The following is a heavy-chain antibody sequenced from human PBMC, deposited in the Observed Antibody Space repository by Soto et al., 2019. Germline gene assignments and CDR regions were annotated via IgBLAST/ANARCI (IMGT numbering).Heavy chain of an antibody. Sequence: GESLRISCKGSGYTFTSNWIGWVRQMPGKGLEWMGIIYPGDSETRYSPSFQGQVTISADKSINTAYLQWSSLKASDTAIYYWAKNFGGHLYFFDFWGEGTLITVSS. CDR3: AKNFGGHLYFFDF. D-gene: IGHD3-16*01. CDR2: IYPGDSET. CDR1: GYTFTSNW. V-gene: IGHV5-51*01. J-gene: IGHJ4*02.